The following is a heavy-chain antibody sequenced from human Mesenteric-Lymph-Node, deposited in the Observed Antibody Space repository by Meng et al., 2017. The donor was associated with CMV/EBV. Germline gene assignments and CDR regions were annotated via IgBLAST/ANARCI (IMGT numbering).Heavy chain of an antibody. D-gene: IGHD3-3*01. CDR1: GGSISSSSYY. Sequence: SQTLSLTCTVSGGSISSSSYYWGWIRQPPGKGLEWIGSIYYSGSTYYNPSLKSRVTISVDTSKNQLSLKLSSVTAADTAVYYCARRLLRFLEWLERDAFDIWGQGTMVTVSS. CDR2: IYYSGST. V-gene: IGHV4-39*07. J-gene: IGHJ3*02. CDR3: ARRLLRFLEWLERDAFDI.